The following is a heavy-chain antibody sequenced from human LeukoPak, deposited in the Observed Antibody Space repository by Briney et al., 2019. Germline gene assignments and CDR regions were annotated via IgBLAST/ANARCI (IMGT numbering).Heavy chain of an antibody. Sequence: PSETLSLTCTVYGGSISSYYWSWIRQPPGKGLEWIGYIYYSGSTNYNPSLKSRVAISVDTSKNQFSLKLSSVTAADTAVYYCARQVAGIVVYWGQGTLVTVSS. D-gene: IGHD6-19*01. V-gene: IGHV4-59*08. CDR3: ARQVAGIVVY. J-gene: IGHJ4*02. CDR1: GGSISSYY. CDR2: IYYSGST.